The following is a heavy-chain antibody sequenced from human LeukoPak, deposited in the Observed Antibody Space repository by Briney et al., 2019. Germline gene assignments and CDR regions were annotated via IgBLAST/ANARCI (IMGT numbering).Heavy chain of an antibody. Sequence: GESLKISCKGSGYRFTTYWISWVRQMPGKGLEWMGRIDPSDSYTNYSPSFQGHVTISVDKSISTAYLQWSSLKASDTAMYYCARQGGFYDNRGYNDAFDIWGQGTVVTVSS. CDR3: ARQGGFYDNRGYNDAFDI. J-gene: IGHJ3*02. V-gene: IGHV5-10-1*01. CDR2: IDPSDSYT. CDR1: GYRFTTYW. D-gene: IGHD3-22*01.